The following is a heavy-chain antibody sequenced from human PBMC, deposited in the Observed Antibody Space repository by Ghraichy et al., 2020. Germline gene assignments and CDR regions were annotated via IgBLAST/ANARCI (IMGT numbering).Heavy chain of an antibody. CDR2: IFYSGST. D-gene: IGHD3-3*01. CDR3: ARGRLTIFGVVIRGLDV. CDR1: GGSINSYY. V-gene: IGHV4-59*01. Sequence: GSLRLSCTVSGGSINSYYWNWIRQSPGKGLEWLGYIFYSGSTNYNPSLKSRVTISLDTSKNQFSLKLTSVTAADTAVYYCARGRLTIFGVVIRGLDVWGQGTTVTVSS. J-gene: IGHJ6*02.